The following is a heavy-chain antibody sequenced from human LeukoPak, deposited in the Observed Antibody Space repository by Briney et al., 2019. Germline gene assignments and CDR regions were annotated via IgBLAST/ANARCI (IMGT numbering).Heavy chain of an antibody. V-gene: IGHV5-51*01. CDR2: IYPGDSDN. J-gene: IGHJ3*02. Sequence: GESLKISCKGSGYSFTSYWIGWVRQMPGKGLGWMGIIYPGDSDNRYSPSFQGQVTISADKSISTAYLQWSSLKASDTAMYYCARTVRGVNDAFDIWGQGTMVTVSS. CDR3: ARTVRGVNDAFDI. D-gene: IGHD3-10*01. CDR1: GYSFTSYW.